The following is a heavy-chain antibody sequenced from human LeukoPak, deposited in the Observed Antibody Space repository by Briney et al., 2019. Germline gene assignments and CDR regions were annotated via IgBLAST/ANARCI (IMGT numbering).Heavy chain of an antibody. V-gene: IGHV1-2*02. CDR3: ARDPWGSGSYYYYYMDV. Sequence: ASVKVSCKASGYTFTGYYMHWVRQAPGQGLEWMGWINPNSGGTNYAQKFQGRVTMTRDTSISTAYMELSRLRSDDMAVYYCARDPWGSGSYYYYYMDVWGKGTTVTVSS. J-gene: IGHJ6*03. D-gene: IGHD1-26*01. CDR2: INPNSGGT. CDR1: GYTFTGYY.